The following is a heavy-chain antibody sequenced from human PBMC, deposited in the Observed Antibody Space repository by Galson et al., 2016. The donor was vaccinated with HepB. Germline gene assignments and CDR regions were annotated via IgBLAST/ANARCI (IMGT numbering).Heavy chain of an antibody. V-gene: IGHV4-31*11. CDR1: GDSIRSGNSF. Sequence: TLSLTCAVLGDSIRSGNSFWTWIRQRPGRGPEWIGYFHNGRDTYSNPSLKSRVTISADTSKNLISLRLTSVTAADTAVYYCASEIGNCSGANCYGSLGYWGQGTLVTVSS. CDR2: FHNGRDT. D-gene: IGHD2-2*03. J-gene: IGHJ4*02. CDR3: ASEIGNCSGANCYGSLGY.